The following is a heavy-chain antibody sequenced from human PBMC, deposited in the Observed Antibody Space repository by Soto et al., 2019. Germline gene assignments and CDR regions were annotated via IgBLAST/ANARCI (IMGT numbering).Heavy chain of an antibody. J-gene: IGHJ6*02. D-gene: IGHD3-3*01. CDR3: ARDTYYDFWSGNYYYYYGMDV. V-gene: IGHV3-33*01. CDR2: IWYDGSNK. Sequence: GGSLRLSCAASGFIFSGYGMHWVRQAPGKGLEWVAVIWYDGSNKYYADSVKGRFTISRDNSKNTLYLQMNSLRAEDTAVYYCARDTYYDFWSGNYYYYYGMDVWGQGTTVTVSS. CDR1: GFIFSGYG.